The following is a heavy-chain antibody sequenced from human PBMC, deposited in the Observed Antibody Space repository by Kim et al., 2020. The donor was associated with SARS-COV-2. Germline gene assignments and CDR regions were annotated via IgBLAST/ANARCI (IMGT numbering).Heavy chain of an antibody. V-gene: IGHV4-59*01. Sequence: SETLSLTCTVSGGSISSYYWSWIRQPPGKGLEWIGYIYYSGSTNYNPSLKSRVTISVDTSKNQFSLKLSSVTATDTAVYYCARQTYYYDKGVYFDYWGQGTLVTVSS. J-gene: IGHJ4*02. CDR2: IYYSGST. CDR1: GGSISSYY. D-gene: IGHD3-22*01. CDR3: ARQTYYYDKGVYFDY.